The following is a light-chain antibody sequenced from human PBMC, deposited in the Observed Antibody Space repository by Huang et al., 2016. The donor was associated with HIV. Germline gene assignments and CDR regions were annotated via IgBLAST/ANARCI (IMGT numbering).Light chain of an antibody. J-gene: IGKJ1*01. V-gene: IGKV3-20*01. CDR1: QSVTSNF. CDR3: QQYGGSFGT. Sequence: EIVLTQSPGTLSVSPGERATLSCRASQSVTSNFLAWSQQKPGQAPRLLIFGASSRAAGIADRFSGGGAGTDFTLTISRLEPEDFAGYYCQQYGGSFGTFGQGTRVEIK. CDR2: GAS.